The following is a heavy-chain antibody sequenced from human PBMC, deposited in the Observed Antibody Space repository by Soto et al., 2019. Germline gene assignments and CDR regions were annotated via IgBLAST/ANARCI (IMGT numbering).Heavy chain of an antibody. D-gene: IGHD5-12*01. J-gene: IGHJ4*02. V-gene: IGHV3-30-3*01. CDR3: ARAPWNSGNDYGGAFDD. Sequence: PGGSLRLSCAASGFTFSSYAMHWVRQAPGKGLEWVAVISYDGTKKYNANSVKGRFTISRDNSKNTLYLQMNSLRAEDTAMYYCARAPWNSGNDYGGAFDDWGPGTLVTLSS. CDR1: GFTFSSYA. CDR2: ISYDGTKK.